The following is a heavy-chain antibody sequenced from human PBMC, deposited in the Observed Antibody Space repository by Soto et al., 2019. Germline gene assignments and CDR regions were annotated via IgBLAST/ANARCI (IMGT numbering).Heavy chain of an antibody. CDR1: GFTVSSNY. D-gene: IGHD5-12*01. Sequence: EVQLVESGGGLVQPGGSLRLSCAASGFTVSSNYMSWVRQAPGKGLEWVSVIYSGGSTYYADSVKGRFTISRDNSKNTLYLQMNSLRAEDTAVYYCARGGQVATIWVLDYYYMDVWGKGTTVTVSS. V-gene: IGHV3-66*01. CDR2: IYSGGST. J-gene: IGHJ6*03. CDR3: ARGGQVATIWVLDYYYMDV.